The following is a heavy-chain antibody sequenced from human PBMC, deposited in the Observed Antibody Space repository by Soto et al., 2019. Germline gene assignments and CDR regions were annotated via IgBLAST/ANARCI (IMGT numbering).Heavy chain of an antibody. D-gene: IGHD1-26*01. CDR2: IRTKTDGGTS. V-gene: IGHV3-15*01. Sequence: VQLVESGGGLVEPGGSLRLSCAASGLGFTNAYMSWVRQAPGKGPEWVGRIRTKTDGGTSDYAAPVKGRFTISRDDSKNTLYLQMNSLKTEDTAVYYCISGIGYWGQGTLVTVSS. CDR3: ISGIGY. J-gene: IGHJ4*02. CDR1: GLGFTNAY.